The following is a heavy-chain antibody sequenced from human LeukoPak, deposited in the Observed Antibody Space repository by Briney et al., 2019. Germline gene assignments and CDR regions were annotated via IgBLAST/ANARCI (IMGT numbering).Heavy chain of an antibody. CDR1: GGSISSGDYY. J-gene: IGHJ3*02. CDR3: ARSAIDAFDI. D-gene: IGHD6-25*01. Sequence: PSETLSLTCTVSGGSISSGDYYWNWIRQHPGKGLEWIGYIYYSGSTYYNPSLKSRVTISVDTSKNQFSLKLSSVTAADTAVYYCARSAIDAFDIWGQGTMVTVSS. CDR2: IYYSGST. V-gene: IGHV4-30-4*08.